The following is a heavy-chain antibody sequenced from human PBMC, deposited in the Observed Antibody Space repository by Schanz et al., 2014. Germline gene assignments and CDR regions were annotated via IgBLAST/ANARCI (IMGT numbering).Heavy chain of an antibody. J-gene: IGHJ6*02. D-gene: IGHD3-3*01. V-gene: IGHV1-69*08. Sequence: QVQLVQSGAEVKKPGSSVKVSCKASGGTFSSYTISWVRQAPGQGLEWMGRIIPILGIANYAQKFQGRVTITADKSTSTAYMELSSLRSEDTAVYYCARDGPYYDFLYGMDVWGQGTMVTVSS. CDR1: GGTFSSYT. CDR3: ARDGPYYDFLYGMDV. CDR2: IIPILGIA.